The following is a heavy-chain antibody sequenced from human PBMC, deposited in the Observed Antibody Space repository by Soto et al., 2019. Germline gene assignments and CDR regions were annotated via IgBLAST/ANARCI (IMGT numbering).Heavy chain of an antibody. V-gene: IGHV3-53*04. CDR1: GFIVSSNY. J-gene: IGHJ4*02. Sequence: EVRLVESGGGLVQPGGSLRLSCAASGFIVSSNYMTWVRQAPGQGLEWVSLLDNGGDTHYAATVKGRFTISSHSSQNTMFLQMNSLRTQDTATHYCVRGRYGSEIHWGQGTKVTVTS. CDR2: LDNGGDT. CDR3: VRGRYGSEIH. D-gene: IGHD3-10*01.